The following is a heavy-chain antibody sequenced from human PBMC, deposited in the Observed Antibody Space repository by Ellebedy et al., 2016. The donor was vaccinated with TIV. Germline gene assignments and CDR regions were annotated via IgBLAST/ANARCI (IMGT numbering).Heavy chain of an antibody. J-gene: IGHJ6*02. Sequence: PGGSLRLSCAAPGFIFSSYGMHWVRQAPGKGLEWVAVIWHDGSNQYYADSVKGRFTISRDNSKNTLYLQMNSRRAEDTGIYYCAREAVTRNYYYGMAVWGQGTTVTVFS. CDR3: AREAVTRNYYYGMAV. V-gene: IGHV3-33*01. CDR2: IWHDGSNQ. CDR1: GFIFSSYG. D-gene: IGHD4-17*01.